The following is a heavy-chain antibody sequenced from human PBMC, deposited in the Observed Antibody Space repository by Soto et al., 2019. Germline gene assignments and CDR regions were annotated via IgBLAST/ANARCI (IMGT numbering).Heavy chain of an antibody. CDR1: GGSFSAYY. CDR3: ARVGSSWSGWGYYYYGMDV. Sequence: SETLSLTCAVYGGSFSAYYWSWVRQPPGKGLEWIGEIIHSESTKYNPSLKSRVTISVDTSKNQFSLKLSSVTAADTAVYYCARVGSSWSGWGYYYYGMDVWGQGTTVTVSS. V-gene: IGHV4-34*12. J-gene: IGHJ6*02. D-gene: IGHD6-13*01. CDR2: IIHSEST.